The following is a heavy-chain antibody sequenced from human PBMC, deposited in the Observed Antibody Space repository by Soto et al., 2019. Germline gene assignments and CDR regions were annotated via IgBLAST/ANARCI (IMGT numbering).Heavy chain of an antibody. CDR3: AKDLMVQKPYYYYYMEV. CDR2: ISGSGGST. Sequence: GGSLRLSCAASGFTFSSYAMSWVRQAPGKGLEWVSAISGSGGSTYYADSVKGRFTISRDNSKNTLYLQMNSLRAEDTAVYYCAKDLMVQKPYYYYYMEVWGKGTTVTVSS. D-gene: IGHD3-10*01. J-gene: IGHJ6*03. CDR1: GFTFSSYA. V-gene: IGHV3-23*01.